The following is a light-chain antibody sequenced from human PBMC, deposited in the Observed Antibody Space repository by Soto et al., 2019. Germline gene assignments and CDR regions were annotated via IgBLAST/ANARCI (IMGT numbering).Light chain of an antibody. V-gene: IGLV2-11*01. CDR2: DVS. CDR3: CSYVGGYSYV. Sequence: QSALTQPRSVSGSPGQSVTVSCIGTSSDVGDYNSVSWYQQHPGKAPKLMIYDVSKRPSGVPDRFSGSKSGNTASLTISGLQAEDEAHYYCCSYVGGYSYVFGIGNKVTV. CDR1: SSDVGDYNS. J-gene: IGLJ1*01.